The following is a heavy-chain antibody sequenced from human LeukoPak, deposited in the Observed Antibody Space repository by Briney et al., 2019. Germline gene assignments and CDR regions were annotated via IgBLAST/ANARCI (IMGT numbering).Heavy chain of an antibody. V-gene: IGHV3-53*01. J-gene: IGHJ4*02. CDR2: IYDIGNT. Sequence: GGSLRLSCAVSGFTFSSNYMSWVRQAPGKGLEWVSVIYDIGNTYYSDSVKGRFTISRDESNNTMYLQMNRLRADDTAVDYCAGGGMSKPYDCWGQGALVTVSS. CDR1: GFTFSSNY. D-gene: IGHD1-14*01. CDR3: AGGGMSKPYDC.